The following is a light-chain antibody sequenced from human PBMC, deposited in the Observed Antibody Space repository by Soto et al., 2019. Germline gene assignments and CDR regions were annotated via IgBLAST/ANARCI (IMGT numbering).Light chain of an antibody. J-gene: IGKJ4*02. V-gene: IGKV3-15*01. Sequence: EIEMTQSPATLSVSPGERATLSCRASQSVSSRLAWYQQKPGQAPKLLIYCASTRASGIPARFSGSGSGTEFTLTISRLQPEDFAVYYCQQYHSCPLTFGGGTKVEIK. CDR1: QSVSSR. CDR2: CAS. CDR3: QQYHSCPLT.